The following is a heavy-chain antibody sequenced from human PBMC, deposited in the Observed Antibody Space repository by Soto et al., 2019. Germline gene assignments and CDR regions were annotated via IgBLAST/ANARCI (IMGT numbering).Heavy chain of an antibody. CDR1: GGTFSSYA. J-gene: IGHJ5*02. V-gene: IGHV1-69*13. CDR3: ATDSPSVYSSGWYTNWFDP. Sequence: SVKVSCKASGGTFSSYAISWVRQAPGQGLEWMGGIIPIFGTANYAQKFQGRVTITADESTSTAYMELSSLRSEDTAVYYCATDSPSVYSSGWYTNWFDPWGQGTLVTVSS. CDR2: IIPIFGTA. D-gene: IGHD6-19*01.